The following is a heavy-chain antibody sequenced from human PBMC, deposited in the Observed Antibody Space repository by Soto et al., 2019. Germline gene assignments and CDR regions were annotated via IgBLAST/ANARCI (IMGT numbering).Heavy chain of an antibody. D-gene: IGHD3-3*01. CDR3: VRIMIFGFMDV. CDR2: IYYSGST. J-gene: IGHJ6*03. Sequence: SETLSLTCTVSGGSISSSSYYWGWIRQPPGKGLEWIGSIYYSGSTYYNPSLKSRVTISVDTSKNQFSLKLSSVTAADTAVYYCVRIMIFGFMDVWGKGTTVTVSS. V-gene: IGHV4-39*01. CDR1: GGSISSSSYY.